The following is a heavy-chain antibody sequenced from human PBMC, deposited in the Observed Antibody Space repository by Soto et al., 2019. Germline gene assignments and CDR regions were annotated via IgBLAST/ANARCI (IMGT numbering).Heavy chain of an antibody. CDR2: IYYSEKT. Sequence: QVQLQESGPGLVKPSQTLSLTCTVSGGSISSGGYYWSWIRQHPGKGLEWIGYIYYSEKTHYNPSLKSRVSMSEDTSKNQFSLKLNSVTAADTAVYYCARGGSKDLSFDSWGQGTLVTVSS. J-gene: IGHJ4*02. CDR3: ARGGSKDLSFDS. CDR1: GGSISSGGYY. V-gene: IGHV4-31*03. D-gene: IGHD2-15*01.